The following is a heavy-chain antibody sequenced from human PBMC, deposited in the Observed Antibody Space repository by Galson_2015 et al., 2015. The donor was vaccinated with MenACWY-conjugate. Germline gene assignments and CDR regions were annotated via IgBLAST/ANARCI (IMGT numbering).Heavy chain of an antibody. CDR1: EFTANRYF. J-gene: IGHJ1*01. CDR2: TGSGGSK. Sequence: PLRLSCAVSEFTANRYFNWVRQAPGQGLEWLSSTGSGGSKWYSDSVRGRFIVSRDTSANTLSLQMNNMRVEDTAVYFCWSYIHAWSPNSGDTWGQGTLVTVSS. D-gene: IGHD2-8*02. V-gene: IGHV3-53*01. CDR3: WSYIHAWSPNSGDT.